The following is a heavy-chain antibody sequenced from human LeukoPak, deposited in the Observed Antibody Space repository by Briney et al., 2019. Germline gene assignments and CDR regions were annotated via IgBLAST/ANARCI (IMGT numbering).Heavy chain of an antibody. CDR3: ARVEAYSGSHRPYDY. CDR2: INPNSGGT. D-gene: IGHD1-26*01. V-gene: IGHV1-2*02. Sequence: ASVKVSCKASGYTFTGYYMHWVRQAPGQGLEWMGWINPNSGGTNYAQKFQGRVTMTRDTSIGTAYMELSRLRSDDTALYYCARVEAYSGSHRPYDYWGQGTLVTVSS. J-gene: IGHJ4*02. CDR1: GYTFTGYY.